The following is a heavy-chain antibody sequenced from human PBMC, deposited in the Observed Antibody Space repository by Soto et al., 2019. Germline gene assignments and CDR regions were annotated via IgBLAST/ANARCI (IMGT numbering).Heavy chain of an antibody. V-gene: IGHV4-34*01. Sequence: QVQLQQWGAGLLKPSETLSLTCAVYGGSFSGYYWSWIRQPPGKGLEWIGEINHSGSTNYNPSLKSRVTISVDTSKNQFSLKLSSVTAADTAVYYCARPQDGSNYYGSGSYYDYWGQGTLVTVSS. J-gene: IGHJ4*02. CDR3: ARPQDGSNYYGSGSYYDY. CDR2: INHSGST. CDR1: GGSFSGYY. D-gene: IGHD3-10*01.